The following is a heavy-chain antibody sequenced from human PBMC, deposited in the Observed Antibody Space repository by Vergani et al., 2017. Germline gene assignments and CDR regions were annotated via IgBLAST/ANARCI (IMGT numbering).Heavy chain of an antibody. Sequence: VQLVESGGGLVKPGGSLRLSCAASGFTFSSYGMHWVRQAPGKGLEWVAFIRYDGSNKYYADSVKGRFTISRDNSKNTLYLQMNSLRAEDTAVYYCAKGSYYFDYWGQGTLVTVSS. CDR2: IRYDGSNK. V-gene: IGHV3-30*02. CDR3: AKGSYYFDY. J-gene: IGHJ4*02. CDR1: GFTFSSYG.